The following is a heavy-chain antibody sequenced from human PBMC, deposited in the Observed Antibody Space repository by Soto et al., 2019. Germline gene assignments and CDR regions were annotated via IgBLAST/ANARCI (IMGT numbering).Heavy chain of an antibody. CDR1: GGTFSRHA. CDR3: ARGWGYDSNDYYYAY. D-gene: IGHD3-22*01. Sequence: QVQLVQSGAEVRKPGSSVKVSCKASGGTFSRHAISWVRQAPEQGLEWMGGIIPIFGTANHAQKFQGRVTIIADESTSTVYMELSSLRSEDTAMYYCARGWGYDSNDYYYAYWGQGTLVIVSS. J-gene: IGHJ4*02. CDR2: IIPIFGTA. V-gene: IGHV1-69*01.